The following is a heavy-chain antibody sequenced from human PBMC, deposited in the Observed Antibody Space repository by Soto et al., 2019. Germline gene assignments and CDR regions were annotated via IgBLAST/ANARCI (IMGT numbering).Heavy chain of an antibody. J-gene: IGHJ4*02. Sequence: PGGSLRLSCAASGFTFSSFAMNWVRQAPGKGLEWVAVISGNATSTYYADSVKGRFTISRDNSANTVYLQMNSLTPEDTAVYYCVAWAVGKRVVRDFWGQGSLVTVSS. V-gene: IGHV3-23*01. D-gene: IGHD3-22*01. CDR3: VAWAVGKRVVRDF. CDR1: GFTFSSFA. CDR2: ISGNATST.